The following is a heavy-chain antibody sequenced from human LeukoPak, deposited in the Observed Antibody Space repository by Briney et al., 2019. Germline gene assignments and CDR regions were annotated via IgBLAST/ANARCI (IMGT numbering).Heavy chain of an antibody. CDR1: GGSISSGGYY. D-gene: IGHD3-10*01. Sequence: PSETLSLTCTVSGGSISSGGYYWSWIRQHPGKGLEWIGYIYYSGSTYYNPSLKSRVTISVDTSKNQFSLKLSSVTAADTAVYYCARLMSRGVTHFDYWGQGTLVTVSS. CDR2: IYYSGST. J-gene: IGHJ4*02. CDR3: ARLMSRGVTHFDY. V-gene: IGHV4-31*03.